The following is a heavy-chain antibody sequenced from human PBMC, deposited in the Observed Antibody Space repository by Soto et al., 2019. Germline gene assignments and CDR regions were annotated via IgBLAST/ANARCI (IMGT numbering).Heavy chain of an antibody. Sequence: PSETLSLTCTVSGGSISSYFWSWIRQPPWKGLEWIGYIDYSGRTNYNPSLKSRVSISVDTSKNQFSLMLNSVTAADTAMYYCSRDGASSSWHGMDVRGKGTTVTVSS. V-gene: IGHV4-59*01. J-gene: IGHJ6*04. D-gene: IGHD6-19*01. CDR3: SRDGASSSWHGMDV. CDR2: IDYSGRT. CDR1: GGSISSYF.